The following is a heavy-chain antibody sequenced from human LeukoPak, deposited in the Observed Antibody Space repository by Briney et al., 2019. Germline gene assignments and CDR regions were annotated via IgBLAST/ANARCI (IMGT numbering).Heavy chain of an antibody. D-gene: IGHD6-19*01. Sequence: ASVKVSCKASGGTFSSYAISWVRQAPGQGLEWMGRIIPIFGTANYAQKFQGRVTITTDESTSTAYMELSSLRSEDTAVYYCARVEVGWYSPTDYFDYWGQGTLVTVSS. V-gene: IGHV1-69*05. CDR3: ARVEVGWYSPTDYFDY. CDR1: GGTFSSYA. J-gene: IGHJ4*02. CDR2: IIPIFGTA.